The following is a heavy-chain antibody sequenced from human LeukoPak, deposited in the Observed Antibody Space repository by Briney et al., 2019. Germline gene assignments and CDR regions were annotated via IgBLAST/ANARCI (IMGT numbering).Heavy chain of an antibody. CDR1: GFTLSDHY. V-gene: IGHV3-11*01. Sequence: PGGSLRLSCAASGFTLSDHYMSWIRQSPGKGLEWVSYISTTGVVLYYADSVKGRFTISRDNVKQSLHLQMNSLRPEDTAVYYCARCRGSGSYCLDHWGQGTLVTVSS. CDR2: ISTTGVVL. D-gene: IGHD3-10*01. CDR3: ARCRGSGSYCLDH. J-gene: IGHJ4*02.